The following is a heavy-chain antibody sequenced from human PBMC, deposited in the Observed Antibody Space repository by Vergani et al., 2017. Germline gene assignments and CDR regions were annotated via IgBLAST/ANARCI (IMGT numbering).Heavy chain of an antibody. CDR3: ARGLWFGELLADY. Sequence: QVQLVESGGGVVQPGRSLRLSCAASGFTFSSYGMHWVRQAPGKGLEWVAVISYDGSNKYYADSVKGRFTISRDNSKNTLYLQMNSLRAEDTAVYYCARGLWFGELLADYWGQGTLVTVSS. CDR1: GFTFSSYG. CDR2: ISYDGSNK. D-gene: IGHD3-10*01. V-gene: IGHV3-30*03. J-gene: IGHJ4*02.